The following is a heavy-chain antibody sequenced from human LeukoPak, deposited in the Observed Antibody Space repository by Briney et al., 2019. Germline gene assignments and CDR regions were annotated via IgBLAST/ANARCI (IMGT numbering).Heavy chain of an antibody. J-gene: IGHJ4*02. CDR2: ISYDGSNK. Sequence: PGGSLRLSCAASGFTFSSYAMHWVRQAPGKGLEWVAVISYDGSNKYYADSVKGRFTIYRDNSKSTLYLQMNSLRAEDTAVYYCARDRGGYSYVMGYFDYWGQGTLVTVSS. V-gene: IGHV3-30*04. CDR3: ARDRGGYSYVMGYFDY. CDR1: GFTFSSYA. D-gene: IGHD5-18*01.